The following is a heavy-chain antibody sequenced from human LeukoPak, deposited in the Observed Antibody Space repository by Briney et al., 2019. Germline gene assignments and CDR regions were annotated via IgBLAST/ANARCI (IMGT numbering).Heavy chain of an antibody. V-gene: IGHV3-7*03. CDR2: IKQDGSEI. J-gene: IGHJ6*04. CDR3: ARVPITYYYGSGSYFCGMDV. CDR1: GFTFSSYW. Sequence: GGSLRLSCAASGFTFSSYWMGWVRLAPGKGLEWVANIKQDGSEIYYVDSVKGRFTISRDNAKNSLYLQMNTLRAEDTAVYYCARVPITYYYGSGSYFCGMDVWGKGTTVSVSS. D-gene: IGHD3-10*01.